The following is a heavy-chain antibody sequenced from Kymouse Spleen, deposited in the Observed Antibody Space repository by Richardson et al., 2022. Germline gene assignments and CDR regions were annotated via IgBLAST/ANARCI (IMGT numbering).Heavy chain of an antibody. Sequence: EVQLVESGGGLVKPGGSLRLSCAASGFTFSNAWMSWVRQAPGKGLEWVGRIKSKTDGGTTDYAAPVKGRFTISRDDSKNTLYLQMNSLKTEDTAVYYCTTDRDILTGYDFDYWGQGTLVTVSS. V-gene: IGHV3-15*01. CDR1: GFTFSNAW. D-gene: IGHD3-9*01. J-gene: IGHJ4*02. CDR2: IKSKTDGGTT. CDR3: TTDRDILTGYDFDY.